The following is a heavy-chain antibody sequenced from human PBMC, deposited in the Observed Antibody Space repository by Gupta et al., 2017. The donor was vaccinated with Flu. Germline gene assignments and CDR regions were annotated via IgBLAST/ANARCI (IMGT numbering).Heavy chain of an antibody. J-gene: IGHJ4*02. Sequence: NWVRQATGQGLEWMGWMNPNSGNTGYAQKFQGRVTMTRNTSISTAYMELSSLRSEDTAVYYCARGSPAARDYWGQGTLVTVSS. CDR3: ARGSPAARDY. V-gene: IGHV1-8*01. CDR2: MNPNSGNT. D-gene: IGHD2-2*01.